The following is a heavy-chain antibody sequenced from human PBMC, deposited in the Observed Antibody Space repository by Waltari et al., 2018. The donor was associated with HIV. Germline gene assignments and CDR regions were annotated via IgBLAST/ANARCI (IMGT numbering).Heavy chain of an antibody. V-gene: IGHV3-21*02. J-gene: IGHJ4*02. Sequence: EVRLVQSGGGLVKRGEYLTRSCTASGCNFNLFSMTWVRLAPGKGLEGVSSISRGSSYSYYSDAVKGRFTVSRDNAKNSLLLQLNTLTAEDTALYYCVRDRTSLTTGDFESWGQGAPVTVSS. CDR2: ISRGSSYS. D-gene: IGHD1-1*01. CDR3: VRDRTSLTTGDFES. CDR1: GCNFNLFS.